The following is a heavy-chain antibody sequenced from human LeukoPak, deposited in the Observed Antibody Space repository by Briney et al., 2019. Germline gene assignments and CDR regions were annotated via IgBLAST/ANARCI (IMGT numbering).Heavy chain of an antibody. D-gene: IGHD1-1*01. J-gene: IGHJ4*02. V-gene: IGHV1-18*01. CDR1: GYTFTSYG. Sequence: ASVKVSCKASGYTFTSYGISWVRQAPGQGLEWMGLISAYNGDTNYSQKLQGRVTMTTDTSTSTAYMELRSLRSDDTAVYYCAREATVTTGAGVDYWGQGTLVTVSS. CDR3: AREATVTTGAGVDY. CDR2: ISAYNGDT.